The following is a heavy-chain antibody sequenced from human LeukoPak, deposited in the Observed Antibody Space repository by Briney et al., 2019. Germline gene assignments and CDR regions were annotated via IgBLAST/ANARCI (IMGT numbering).Heavy chain of an antibody. V-gene: IGHV3-30-3*01. CDR3: ARDTYWN. CDR1: GFTFSSYA. D-gene: IGHD1-1*01. J-gene: IGHJ4*02. Sequence: PGGSLRLSCAASGFTFSSYAMHWVRQAPGKGLEWVAVISYDGSNKYYADSVKGRFTISRDNSKNTLYLQMNSLRAEDTAVYYCARDTYWNWGQGTLVTVSS. CDR2: ISYDGSNK.